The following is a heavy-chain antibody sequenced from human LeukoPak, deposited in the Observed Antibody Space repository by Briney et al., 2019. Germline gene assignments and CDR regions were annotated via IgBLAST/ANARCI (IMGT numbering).Heavy chain of an antibody. D-gene: IGHD3-10*01. Sequence: GGSLRLSCAASGFTFSSYAMSWVRQAPGKGLEWVSAISGSGGSTYYADSVKGRFTISRDNSKNTLYLQMNSLRAEDTAVYYWARDHGSGSYSNDYWGQGTLVTVSS. CDR1: GFTFSSYA. J-gene: IGHJ4*02. CDR2: ISGSGGST. CDR3: ARDHGSGSYSNDY. V-gene: IGHV3-23*01.